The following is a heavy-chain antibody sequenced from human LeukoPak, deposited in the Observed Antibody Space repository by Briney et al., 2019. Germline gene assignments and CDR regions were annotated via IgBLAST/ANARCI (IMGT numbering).Heavy chain of an antibody. CDR2: IYYSGST. CDR3: ASMYSSGWYYFDY. Sequence: PSETLSLTCTVSGGSITSYYWSWIRQPPGKGLEWIGYIYYSGSTNYNPSLKSRVTISVDTSKNQFSLKLSSVTAADTAVYYCASMYSSGWYYFDYWGQGTLVTVPS. J-gene: IGHJ4*02. CDR1: GGSITSYY. V-gene: IGHV4-59*01. D-gene: IGHD6-19*01.